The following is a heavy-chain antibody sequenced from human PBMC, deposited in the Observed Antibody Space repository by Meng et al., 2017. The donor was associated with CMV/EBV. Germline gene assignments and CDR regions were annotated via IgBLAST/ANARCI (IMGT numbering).Heavy chain of an antibody. D-gene: IGHD6-13*01. J-gene: IGHJ5*02. Sequence: GYTFTSYDINWVRQATGQGLEWMGWMNPNSGNTGYAQKFRGRVTMTRNTSISTAYMELSSLRSEDTAVYYCARGPYSSSWYGYWFDPWGQGTLVTVSS. V-gene: IGHV1-8*01. CDR3: ARGPYSSSWYGYWFDP. CDR1: GYTFTSYD. CDR2: MNPNSGNT.